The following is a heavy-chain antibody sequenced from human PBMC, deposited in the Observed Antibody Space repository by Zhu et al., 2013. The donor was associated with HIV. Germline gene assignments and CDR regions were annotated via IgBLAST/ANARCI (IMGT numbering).Heavy chain of an antibody. V-gene: IGHV1-8*01. CDR1: GYSFTSYD. CDR3: ARGRSSSWYPAFDC. CDR2: MNPHSGHS. J-gene: IGHJ3*01. D-gene: IGHD6-13*01. Sequence: QVQLVQSGAEVKKPGASVKVSCKTSGYSFTSYDINWVRQATGQGLEWMGWMNPHSGHSGYAQKFQGRGTMTMNTSISTVYMELSSLRSEDTAVYYCARGRSSSWYPAFDCLGPRDKWSPSL.